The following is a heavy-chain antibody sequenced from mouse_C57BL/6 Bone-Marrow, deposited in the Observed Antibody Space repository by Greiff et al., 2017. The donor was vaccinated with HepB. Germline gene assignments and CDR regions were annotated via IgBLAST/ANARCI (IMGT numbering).Heavy chain of an antibody. CDR1: GFSLTSYG. CDR3: ARNRGLYYFYY. V-gene: IGHV2-2*01. D-gene: IGHD1-1*01. Sequence: VHLVESGPGLVQPSQSLSITCTVSGFSLTSYGVHWVRQSPGKGLEWLGVIWSGGSTDYNAAFISRLSISKDNSKSQVFFKMNSLQADDTAIYYCARNRGLYYFYYWGQGTTLTVSS. CDR2: IWSGGST. J-gene: IGHJ2*01.